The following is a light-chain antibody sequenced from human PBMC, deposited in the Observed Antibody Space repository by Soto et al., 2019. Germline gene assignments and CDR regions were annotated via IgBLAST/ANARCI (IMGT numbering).Light chain of an antibody. Sequence: DMQMTQSPSSLSASVGDRVTITCQASQDISNYLNWYQQKPGKAPRLLLFDASSVEIGVPSKFSGSGSGTDFTFTISSLHPEDVATYYCQHYADLPLSFGGGTKVEIK. CDR1: QDISNY. CDR3: QHYADLPLS. CDR2: DAS. J-gene: IGKJ4*01. V-gene: IGKV1-33*01.